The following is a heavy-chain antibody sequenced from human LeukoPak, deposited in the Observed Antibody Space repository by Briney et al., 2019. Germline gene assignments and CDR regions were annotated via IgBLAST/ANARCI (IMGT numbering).Heavy chain of an antibody. CDR2: IYYSGST. V-gene: IGHV4-39*07. CDR1: GGSIGSSSYY. Sequence: SETLSLTCTVSGGSIGSSSYYWGWIRQPPGKGLEWIGSIYYSGSTYYNPSLKGRVTISVDTSKNQFSLKLSSVTAADTAVYYCAREVKVVVAATFDYWGQGTLVTVSS. CDR3: AREVKVVVAATFDY. D-gene: IGHD2-15*01. J-gene: IGHJ4*02.